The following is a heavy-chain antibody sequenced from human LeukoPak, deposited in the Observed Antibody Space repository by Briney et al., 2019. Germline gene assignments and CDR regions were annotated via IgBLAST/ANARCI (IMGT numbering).Heavy chain of an antibody. V-gene: IGHV3-33*01. Sequence: GRSLRLSCAASGFTFSSYGMHWVRQAPGKGLEWVAVIWYDGSNKYYGDSVKGRFTISRDNAKNSLYLQMNSLRDEDTAVYYCARDYYDTPLDYWGQGTLVTVSS. CDR1: GFTFSSYG. J-gene: IGHJ4*02. CDR3: ARDYYDTPLDY. CDR2: IWYDGSNK. D-gene: IGHD3-22*01.